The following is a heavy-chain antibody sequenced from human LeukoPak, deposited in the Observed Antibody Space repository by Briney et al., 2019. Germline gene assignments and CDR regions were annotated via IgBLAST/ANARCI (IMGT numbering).Heavy chain of an antibody. V-gene: IGHV3-7*01. CDR2: ISHDGSEK. Sequence: GGSLRLSCAASGFTFSSYAMHWVRQAPGKGLEWVATISHDGSEKYYVDSVRGRFSISRDNAKNSLYLQMDSLRAEDTAVYYCAREYYSSFDYWAQGTLLTVSS. CDR1: GFTFSSYA. CDR3: AREYYSSFDY. J-gene: IGHJ4*02. D-gene: IGHD2-21*01.